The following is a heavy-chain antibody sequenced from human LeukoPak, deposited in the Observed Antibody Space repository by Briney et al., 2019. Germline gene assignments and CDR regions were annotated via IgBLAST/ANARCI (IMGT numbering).Heavy chain of an antibody. CDR3: ARRLESMVRGALMSGYYYMDV. J-gene: IGHJ6*03. CDR1: GYTFTGYY. CDR2: INTNSGGT. D-gene: IGHD3-10*01. V-gene: IGHV1-2*06. Sequence: GASVKVSCKASGYTFTGYYIHWVRQDPGQGLEWMGRINTNSGGTNYPQKFQGRVTMTRDTSISTAYMELSRLRSDDTAVYYCARRLESMVRGALMSGYYYMDVWGKGTTVTVSS.